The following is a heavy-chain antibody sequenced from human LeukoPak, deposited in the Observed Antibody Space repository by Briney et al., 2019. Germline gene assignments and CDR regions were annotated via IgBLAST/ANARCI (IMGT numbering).Heavy chain of an antibody. CDR3: AKEIDGFDV. CDR1: GFTFSSYA. CDR2: IRFDGGDT. J-gene: IGHJ3*01. V-gene: IGHV3-23*01. Sequence: GGSLRLSCAASGFTFSSYAMSWVRQAPGMGLVWVSSIRFDGGDTPYADSAKGRFTISRDNAKNTMFLQMNNLRAEDTGVYYCAKEIDGFDVWGQGTLVTVSS.